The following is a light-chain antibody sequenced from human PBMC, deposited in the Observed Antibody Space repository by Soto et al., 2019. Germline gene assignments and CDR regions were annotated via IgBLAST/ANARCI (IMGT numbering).Light chain of an antibody. J-gene: IGKJ2*03. V-gene: IGKV1-5*03. Sequence: DIQMTQSPYTLSASVGDRVIITCRASRSVSTWLAWYQQKPGKAPKLLISKASNLESGIPSRFSGSGSGTEFTLTISSLQPADFATYYCQQYDSPWDSFGQGTKLEIK. CDR3: QQYDSPWDS. CDR1: RSVSTW. CDR2: KAS.